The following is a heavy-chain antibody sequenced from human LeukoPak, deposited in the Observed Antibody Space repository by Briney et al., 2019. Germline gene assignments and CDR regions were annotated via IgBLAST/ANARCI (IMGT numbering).Heavy chain of an antibody. V-gene: IGHV4-34*01. CDR3: ARQLYGSDY. Sequence: SETLSLTCDVSGVSFSTYYWSWIRQSPEKGLEWIGEVNHSGYTDYNPSLKGRVTISVDTSKNQFSLRLSSVTAADTAVYYCARQLYGSDYWGQGTLVTVSS. D-gene: IGHD4-17*01. CDR1: GVSFSTYY. CDR2: VNHSGYT. J-gene: IGHJ4*02.